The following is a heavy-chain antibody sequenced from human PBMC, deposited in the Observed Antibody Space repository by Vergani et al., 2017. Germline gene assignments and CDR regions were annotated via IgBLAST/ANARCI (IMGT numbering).Heavy chain of an antibody. V-gene: IGHV3-48*01. J-gene: IGHJ4*02. D-gene: IGHD2/OR15-2a*01. CDR3: AGEEGSNTSPFVGD. Sequence: QLVESGGGWVQPGGSLRLSCVVSGFDFSSYIMNWVRPAPGKGLEWVSFVSTGTKSQSYAESVKGRFTISRDSAKNSLYLQMNSLKAEDRATYYCAGEEGSNTSPFVGDWVQGTLVTV. CDR2: VSTGTKSQ. CDR1: GFDFSSYI.